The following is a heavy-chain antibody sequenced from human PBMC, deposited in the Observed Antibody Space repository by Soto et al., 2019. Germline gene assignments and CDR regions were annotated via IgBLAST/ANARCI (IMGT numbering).Heavy chain of an antibody. D-gene: IGHD2-8*01. J-gene: IGHJ4*02. V-gene: IGHV3-21*01. CDR1: GFTFRSNS. CDR3: ARRDCTNGICPFDS. CDR2: ISSGGSGI. Sequence: PGGSLRLSCAASGFTFRSNSMSWVRQAPGKGLEWVSSISSGGSGIYYADSLKGRFTISRDNAKNSLYLQMNSLRAEDTAVYYCARRDCTNGICPFDSWGQGTLVTVSS.